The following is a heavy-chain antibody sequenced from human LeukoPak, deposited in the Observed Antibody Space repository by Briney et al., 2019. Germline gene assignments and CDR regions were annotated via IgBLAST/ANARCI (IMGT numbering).Heavy chain of an antibody. Sequence: PSETLSLTCAVSGGSISSSNWWSWVRQPPGKGLEWIGEIFHSGSTNYNPSLKSRVTISVDKSKNQFSLKLNSVTAEDTAVYYCAKSNYFDSGGYYFFDYWGQGTLVTVSS. D-gene: IGHD3-22*01. V-gene: IGHV4-4*02. J-gene: IGHJ4*02. CDR2: IFHSGST. CDR3: AKSNYFDSGGYYFFDY. CDR1: GGSISSSNW.